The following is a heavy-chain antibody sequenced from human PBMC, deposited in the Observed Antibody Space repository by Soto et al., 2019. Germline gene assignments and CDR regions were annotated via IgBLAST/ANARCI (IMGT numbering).Heavy chain of an antibody. Sequence: SETLSLTCTVSGGSISSYYWSWIRQPPGKGLEWIGYIYYSGSTNYNPSLKSRVTISVDTSKNQFSLNLSSVTAADTAVYYCASSQRGRWLHTTIFDYWGQGTLVTVS. CDR1: GGSISSYY. J-gene: IGHJ4*02. V-gene: IGHV4-59*01. CDR2: IYYSGST. CDR3: ASSQRGRWLHTTIFDY. D-gene: IGHD3-16*01.